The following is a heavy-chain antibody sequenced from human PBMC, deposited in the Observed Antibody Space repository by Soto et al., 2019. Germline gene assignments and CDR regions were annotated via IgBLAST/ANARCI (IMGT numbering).Heavy chain of an antibody. CDR3: ARWIDNGYFDY. Sequence: QGQLVQSGAEVKKPGASVKVSCGTSGFSFTSYSFHWVRQAPAQGLQWMGWINDGRGKTKYSQQFQGRVTFTWDTSANTVYMELSRLTSEDTSVFYCARWIDNGYFDYWGQGTLVTVSA. CDR1: GFSFTSYS. J-gene: IGHJ4*02. V-gene: IGHV1-3*01. CDR2: INDGRGKT. D-gene: IGHD4-17*01.